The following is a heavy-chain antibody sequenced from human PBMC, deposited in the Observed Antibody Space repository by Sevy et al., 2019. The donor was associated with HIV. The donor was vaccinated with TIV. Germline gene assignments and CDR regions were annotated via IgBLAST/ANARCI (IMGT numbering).Heavy chain of an antibody. Sequence: GGSLRLSCAASGFSFSGYAMNWVRQAPGKGLEWVSSISGRDSSTYYADSVRGRFIISRDNSENRLYLQMNGLRAEDTAVYYCAKVTLWELLAAHDAFDVWGQGTMVTVSS. CDR1: GFSFSGYA. CDR2: ISGRDSST. D-gene: IGHD1-26*01. V-gene: IGHV3-23*01. CDR3: AKVTLWELLAAHDAFDV. J-gene: IGHJ3*01.